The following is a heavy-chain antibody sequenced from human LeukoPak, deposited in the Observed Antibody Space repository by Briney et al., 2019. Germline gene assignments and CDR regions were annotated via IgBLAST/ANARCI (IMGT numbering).Heavy chain of an antibody. V-gene: IGHV4-34*01. CDR3: ASRRSGAYYYGSGSFRTKYYFDY. CDR1: GGSFSGYY. D-gene: IGHD3-10*01. Sequence: SETLSLTCAVYGGSFSGYYWSWIRQPPGKGLEWIGEINHSGSTNYNPSLKSRVTISVDTSKNQFSLKLSSATAADTAVYYCASRRSGAYYYGSGSFRTKYYFDYWGQGTLVTVSS. CDR2: INHSGST. J-gene: IGHJ4*02.